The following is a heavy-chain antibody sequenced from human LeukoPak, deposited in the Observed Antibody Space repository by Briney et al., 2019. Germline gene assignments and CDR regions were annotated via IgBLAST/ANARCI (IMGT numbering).Heavy chain of an antibody. J-gene: IGHJ4*02. V-gene: IGHV4-30-2*01. CDR1: GGSISSGGYS. CDR3: ARGSSDYYSYFDY. CDR2: TYHSGIT. Sequence: PSQTLSLTCAVSGGSISSGGYSWSWIRQPPGKGLEWIGYTYHSGITYYNPSLKSRVTISVDRSKNQFSLNLSSVTAADTAVYYCARGSSDYYSYFDYWGQGTLVTVSS. D-gene: IGHD3-22*01.